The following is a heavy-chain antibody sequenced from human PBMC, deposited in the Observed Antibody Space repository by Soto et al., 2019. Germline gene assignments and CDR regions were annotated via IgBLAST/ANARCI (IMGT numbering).Heavy chain of an antibody. D-gene: IGHD2-2*01. V-gene: IGHV3-13*01. J-gene: IGHJ4*02. Sequence: EVQLVESGGGLVQPGGSLRLSCAASGFTFSTYDMHWVRQATGQGLEWVSTIATAGDTYYPGSVKGRFTISRENAKNSLYLQMNSPRAGDTAVYYCARGSSLSKWGQGTLVTVSS. CDR3: ARGSSLSK. CDR1: GFTFSTYD. CDR2: IATAGDT.